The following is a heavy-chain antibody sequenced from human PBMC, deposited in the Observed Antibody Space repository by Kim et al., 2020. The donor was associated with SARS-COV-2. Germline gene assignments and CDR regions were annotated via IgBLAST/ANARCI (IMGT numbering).Heavy chain of an antibody. CDR3: ARDQGIAAAGSSSDYYYGMDV. CDR2: ISYDGSNK. CDR1: GFTFSSYG. D-gene: IGHD6-13*01. V-gene: IGHV3-33*05. Sequence: GGSLRLSCAASGFTFSSYGMHWVRQAPGKGLEWVAVISYDGSNKYYADSVKGRFTISRDNSKNTLYLQMNSLRAEDTAVYYCARDQGIAAAGSSSDYYYGMDVWGQGTTVTVS. J-gene: IGHJ6*02.